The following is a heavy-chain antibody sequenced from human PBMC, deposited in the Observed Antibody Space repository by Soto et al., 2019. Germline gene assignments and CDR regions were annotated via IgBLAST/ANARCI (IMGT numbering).Heavy chain of an antibody. J-gene: IGHJ4*02. CDR2: IYYSEST. D-gene: IGHD6-19*01. CDR3: VNSSGWPEDFDY. V-gene: IGHV4-61*01. Sequence: SETLSLTCTVSGGSVSSGSYYWSWIRQPPGKGLEWIGYIYYSESTNYNPSLKSRVTISVDTFKNQFSLKLSSVAAADTAVYYFVNSSGWPEDFDYWGQGTLVTVSS. CDR1: GGSVSSGSYY.